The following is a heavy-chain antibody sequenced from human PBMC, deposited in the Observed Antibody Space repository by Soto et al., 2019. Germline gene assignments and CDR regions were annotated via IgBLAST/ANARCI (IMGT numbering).Heavy chain of an antibody. J-gene: IGHJ5*02. D-gene: IGHD2-21*02. Sequence: QVQLVESGGGVVQPGRSLRLSCAASGFTFSSYAMHWVRQAPGKGLEWVAVISYDGSNKYYADSVKGRFTISRDNSKNTLYLQMNSLRAEDTAVYYCARDAIVVVAATTCWCDPCGQGTLVTVSS. V-gene: IGHV3-30-3*01. CDR1: GFTFSSYA. CDR2: ISYDGSNK. CDR3: ARDAIVVVAATTCWCDP.